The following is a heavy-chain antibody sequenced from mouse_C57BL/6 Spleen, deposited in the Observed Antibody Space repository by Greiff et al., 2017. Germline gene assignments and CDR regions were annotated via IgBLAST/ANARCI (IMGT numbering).Heavy chain of an antibody. J-gene: IGHJ2*01. CDR1: GYTFTDYN. CDR3: AREITEGFDY. D-gene: IGHD1-1*01. CDR2: INPNNGGT. V-gene: IGHV1-22*01. Sequence: EVQLVESGPELVKPGASVKMSCKASGYTFTDYNMHWVKQSHGKSLEWIGYINPNNGGTSYNQKFKGKATLTVNKSSSTAYMELRSLTSEDSAVYYCAREITEGFDYWGQGTTLTVSS.